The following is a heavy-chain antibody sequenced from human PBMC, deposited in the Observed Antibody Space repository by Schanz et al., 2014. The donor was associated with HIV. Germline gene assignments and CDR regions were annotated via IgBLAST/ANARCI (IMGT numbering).Heavy chain of an antibody. CDR1: GYTFINYD. J-gene: IGHJ6*02. D-gene: IGHD1-26*01. CDR2: MNPSTGNS. V-gene: IGHV1-8*01. Sequence: QVQLVQSGAEVKKPGASVKVSCKASGYTFINYDIHWVRQASGLGLEWMGWMNPSTGNSGYAQMFTVRVTMTRDTSKSTAYLEVDSLKSEDTAVYYCARGPKWEGLMDVWGQGTTVIVSS. CDR3: ARGPKWEGLMDV.